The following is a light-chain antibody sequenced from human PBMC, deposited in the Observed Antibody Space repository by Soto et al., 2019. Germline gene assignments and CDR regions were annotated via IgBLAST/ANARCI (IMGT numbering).Light chain of an antibody. CDR2: DAS. CDR1: QSVSSY. CDR3: QQRSNWPLFT. J-gene: IGKJ3*01. Sequence: EIVLTQSPATLSLSPGERATLSCRASQSVSSYLAWYQQKPGQAPRLLIYDASNMASGIPDRFSGSGSGTDVTITISRLEPEDFAVYYCQQRSNWPLFTFGPGTKVDIK. V-gene: IGKV3-11*01.